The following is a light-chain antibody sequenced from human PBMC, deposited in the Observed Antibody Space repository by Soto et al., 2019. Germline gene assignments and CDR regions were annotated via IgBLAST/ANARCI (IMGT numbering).Light chain of an antibody. CDR2: EVV. Sequence: SVTRQPSPLGAPGQSVTINCTGIKNDIGIYDFVSWYQHHPGKAPRLIIYEVVQRPSGVPDRFSGSKSGNTASLTVSGLQAADEADYFCKSYAGSNTYVFGSGTKVTV. CDR1: KNDIGIYDF. V-gene: IGLV2-8*01. J-gene: IGLJ1*01. CDR3: KSYAGSNTYV.